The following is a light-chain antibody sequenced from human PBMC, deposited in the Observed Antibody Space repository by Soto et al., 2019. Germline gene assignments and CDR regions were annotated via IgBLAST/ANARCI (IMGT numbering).Light chain of an antibody. J-gene: IGKJ1*01. CDR1: LGISTW. Sequence: DIQMAQSPATLSATVGDTVNITCRASLGISTWLAWYQHKPGKAPELLIYDASTLESGVPSRFSGSGSGTEISLTINNPQPDYFTTFYFPQDRSFSRTFGQGTKVDIK. CDR2: DAS. CDR3: PQDRSFSRT. V-gene: IGKV1-5*01.